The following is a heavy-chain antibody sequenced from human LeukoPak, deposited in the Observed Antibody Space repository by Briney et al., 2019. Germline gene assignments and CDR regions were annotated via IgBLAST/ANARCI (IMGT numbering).Heavy chain of an antibody. CDR1: GFTFSSYA. Sequence: GGSLRLSCAASGFTFSSYAMSWVRQAPGKGLEWVSAISGSGGSTYYADSVKGRFTISRDNSKNTLYLQMNSLRAEDTAVYYCARDPWRYSSSPNYYMDVWGKGTTVTVSS. CDR3: ARDPWRYSSSPNYYMDV. CDR2: ISGSGGST. V-gene: IGHV3-23*01. J-gene: IGHJ6*03. D-gene: IGHD6-6*01.